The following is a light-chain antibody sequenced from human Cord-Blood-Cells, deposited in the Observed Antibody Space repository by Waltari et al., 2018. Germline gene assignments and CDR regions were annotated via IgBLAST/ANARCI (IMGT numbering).Light chain of an antibody. Sequence: QSALTQPASVSGSPGQSITISCTGTSSDVGGYNYVSWYQPHPGKAPNLMISDVSKRPSGVSKRFSGSKSGNTASLTISGLQAEDEADYYCSSYTSSSTWVFGGGTKLTVL. CDR1: SSDVGGYNY. J-gene: IGLJ3*02. V-gene: IGLV2-14*01. CDR2: DVS. CDR3: SSYTSSSTWV.